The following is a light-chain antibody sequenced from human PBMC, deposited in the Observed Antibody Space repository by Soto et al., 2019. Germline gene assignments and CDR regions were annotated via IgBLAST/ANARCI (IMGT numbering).Light chain of an antibody. CDR1: QSVSRD. Sequence: MKQGAGTLSETTGERATLSCRASQSVSRDLAWYQQKPGQAPRLLIYGASTRATGIPARFSGGGSGTEFTLTISSLQPEDVATYYCQKYNTAPWTFAQGPNADIK. CDR2: GAS. CDR3: QKYNTAPWT. V-gene: IGKV3-15*01. J-gene: IGKJ1*01.